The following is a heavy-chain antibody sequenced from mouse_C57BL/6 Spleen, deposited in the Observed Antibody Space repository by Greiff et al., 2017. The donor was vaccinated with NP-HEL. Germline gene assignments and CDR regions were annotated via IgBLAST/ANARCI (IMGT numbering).Heavy chain of an antibody. CDR2: IWSGGST. Sequence: QVQLQQPGPGLVQPSQSLSITCTVSGFSLTSYGVHWVRQSPGKGLEWLGVIWSGGSTDYNAAFISRLSISKDNSKSQVFFKMNSLQADDTAKYDCARGGTSFAYWGQGTLVTVSA. V-gene: IGHV2-2*01. J-gene: IGHJ3*01. D-gene: IGHD3-3*01. CDR1: GFSLTSYG. CDR3: ARGGTSFAY.